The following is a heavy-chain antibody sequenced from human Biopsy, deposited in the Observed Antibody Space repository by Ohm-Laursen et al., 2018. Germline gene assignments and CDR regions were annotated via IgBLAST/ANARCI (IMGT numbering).Heavy chain of an antibody. CDR3: ALAAAQTVTHFDY. J-gene: IGHJ4*02. CDR1: GYTFTDYF. V-gene: IGHV1-2*02. Sequence: SVKVSCKTSGYTFTDYFVHWVRQAPGQGLEWMGWIDTINGGTRSAQKFQGRVTMTRDTSISTAYMELSRLTSDDAAVYYCALAAAQTVTHFDYWGQGTLVTVSS. D-gene: IGHD4-17*01. CDR2: IDTINGGT.